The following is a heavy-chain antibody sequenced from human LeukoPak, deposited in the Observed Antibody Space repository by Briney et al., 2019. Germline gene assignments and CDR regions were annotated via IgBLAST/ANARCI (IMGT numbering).Heavy chain of an antibody. CDR3: ARRLGYCSGGTCA. V-gene: IGHV3-53*01. CDR1: GFTVSTNY. Sequence: GGSLRLSCAASGFTVSTNYTSCVRQAPGKGLEWVSVIYSGGSTYYADSVKGRFTISRDNSKNTLYLQMNSLRAEDTAVYYCARRLGYCSGGTCAWGQGTLVTVSS. D-gene: IGHD2-15*01. CDR2: IYSGGST. J-gene: IGHJ5*02.